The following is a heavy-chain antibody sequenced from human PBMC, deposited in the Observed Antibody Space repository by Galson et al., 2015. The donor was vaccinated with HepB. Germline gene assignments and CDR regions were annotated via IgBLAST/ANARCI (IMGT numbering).Heavy chain of an antibody. J-gene: IGHJ3*02. CDR2: IYSGGTT. Sequence: SLRLSCAASGFTVSRIYMSWVRQAPGKGLEWVSVIYSGGTTYYADSVKGRFTISRHNSTNTLYLQMNSLRAEDTAVYYCARDYYGSGSYPYEAFDIWGQGTMVTVSS. V-gene: IGHV3-53*04. CDR3: ARDYYGSGSYPYEAFDI. CDR1: GFTVSRIY. D-gene: IGHD3-10*01.